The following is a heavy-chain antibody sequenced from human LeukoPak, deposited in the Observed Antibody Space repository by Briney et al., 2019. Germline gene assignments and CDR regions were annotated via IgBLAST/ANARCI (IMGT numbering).Heavy chain of an antibody. CDR2: IYSGGST. V-gene: IGHV3-66*02. D-gene: IGHD5-18*01. Sequence: GGSLRVSCAASGFTVSSNYMSWVRQAPGKGLEWVSVIYSGGSTYYADSVKGRFTISRDNSKSTLYLQMNSLRAEDTAVYYCAGGYSYGSFDYWGQGTLVTASS. CDR3: AGGYSYGSFDY. J-gene: IGHJ4*02. CDR1: GFTVSSNY.